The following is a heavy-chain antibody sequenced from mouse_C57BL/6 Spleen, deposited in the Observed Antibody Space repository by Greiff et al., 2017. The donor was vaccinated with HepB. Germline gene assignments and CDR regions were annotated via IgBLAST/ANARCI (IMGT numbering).Heavy chain of an antibody. V-gene: IGHV1-4*01. CDR2: INPSSGYT. D-gene: IGHD1-1*01. J-gene: IGHJ2*01. CDR3: ARSGSSPDGYFDY. CDR1: GYTFTSYT. Sequence: QVQLKESGAELARPGASVKMSCKASGYTFTSYTMHWVKQRPGQGLEWIGYINPSSGYTKYNQKFKDKATLTADKSSSTAYMQLSSLTSEDSAVYYCARSGSSPDGYFDYWGQGTTLTVSS.